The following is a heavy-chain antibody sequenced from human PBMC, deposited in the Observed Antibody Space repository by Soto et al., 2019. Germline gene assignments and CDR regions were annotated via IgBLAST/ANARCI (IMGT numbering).Heavy chain of an antibody. Sequence: AAVKVSCKASGYTFTSHGISWLRQAPGQGLEWMGWISGYNGNTKYAQKIQGRVTMTTDTSTSTAYMELRSLRSDDTAVYYCARDKVEMATIFDYWGQGTLVTVSS. J-gene: IGHJ4*02. CDR1: GYTFTSHG. D-gene: IGHD5-12*01. V-gene: IGHV1-18*04. CDR3: ARDKVEMATIFDY. CDR2: ISGYNGNT.